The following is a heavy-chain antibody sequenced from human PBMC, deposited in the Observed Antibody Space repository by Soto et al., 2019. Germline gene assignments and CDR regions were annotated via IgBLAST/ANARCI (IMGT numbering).Heavy chain of an antibody. V-gene: IGHV1-2*02. Sequence: GASVKVCCKESGYSFMDYYMHWVRQAPGQGFEWMGRISPKSGGTNYAQKFEGRVTMTWDTSLNTAYMELSSLISEDTAVYYCARPPGYISDWYYFDLWGQGTLVTVSS. CDR2: ISPKSGGT. CDR1: GYSFMDYY. D-gene: IGHD3-9*01. J-gene: IGHJ4*02. CDR3: ARPPGYISDWYYFDL.